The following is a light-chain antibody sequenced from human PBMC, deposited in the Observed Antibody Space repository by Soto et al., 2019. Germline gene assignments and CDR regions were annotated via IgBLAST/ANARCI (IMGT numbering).Light chain of an antibody. Sequence: EILLTQSPGTLSLSPGERATLSCRATQTISSNYLAWYQQKPGQAPKLLIHGASTRDTGIPDRFSGSGSGTDFTLTISRLEPEDFAVYYCQLYGSSPKTFGQGTKVEV. CDR1: QTISSNY. J-gene: IGKJ1*01. CDR2: GAS. V-gene: IGKV3-20*01. CDR3: QLYGSSPKT.